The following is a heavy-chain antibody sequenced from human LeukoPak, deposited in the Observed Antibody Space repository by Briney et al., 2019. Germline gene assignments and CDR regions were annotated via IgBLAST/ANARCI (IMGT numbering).Heavy chain of an antibody. D-gene: IGHD6-25*01. CDR1: GFTFSSYS. V-gene: IGHV3-21*01. CDR3: ARWYSSAAYAFDI. Sequence: GGSLRLSCAASGFTFSSYSMNWVCQAPGKGLEWVSSISSSSSYIYYADSVKGRFTISRDNAKNSLYLQMNSLRAVDTAVYYCARWYSSAAYAFDIWGQGTMVTVSS. CDR2: ISSSSSYI. J-gene: IGHJ3*02.